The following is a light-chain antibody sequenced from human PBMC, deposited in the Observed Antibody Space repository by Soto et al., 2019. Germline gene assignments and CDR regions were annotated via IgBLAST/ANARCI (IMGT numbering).Light chain of an antibody. CDR2: GAS. J-gene: IGKJ5*01. CDR1: QSVSSSD. CDR3: QQYGSSPPVT. Sequence: EIVLTQSLGTLSLSPGERATHACRASQSVSSSDLAWYQQKPGRAPRLLIYGASGRATGIPDRFSGSGSGTDFTLTISSLEPEDFAVYYCQQYGSSPPVTFGQGTRLEIK. V-gene: IGKV3-20*01.